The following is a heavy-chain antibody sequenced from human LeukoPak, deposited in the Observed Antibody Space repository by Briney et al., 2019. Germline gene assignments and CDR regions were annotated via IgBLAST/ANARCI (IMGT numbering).Heavy chain of an antibody. J-gene: IGHJ4*02. D-gene: IGHD6-13*01. Sequence: PGRSLRLSCAACGFTFSSYAMRWVRQAPGKGLEWVAVISYDGSNKYYADSVKGRFTISRDNSKNTLYLQMNSLRAEDTAVYYCARGAFGSSWYGACDYWGQGTLVTGSS. CDR3: ARGAFGSSWYGACDY. CDR1: GFTFSSYA. V-gene: IGHV3-30*04. CDR2: ISYDGSNK.